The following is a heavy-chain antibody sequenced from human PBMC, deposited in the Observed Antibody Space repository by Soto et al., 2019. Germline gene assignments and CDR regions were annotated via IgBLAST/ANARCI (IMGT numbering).Heavy chain of an antibody. Sequence: KPGGSLRLSCTASGFTFGDYAMSWFRQAPGKGLEWVGFIRSKAYGGTTEYAASVKGRFTISRDDSKSIAYLQMNSLKTEDTAVYYCTRDLLYGIAVAMGDDAFDIWGQGTMVTVSS. J-gene: IGHJ3*02. D-gene: IGHD6-19*01. CDR1: GFTFGDYA. V-gene: IGHV3-49*05. CDR3: TRDLLYGIAVAMGDDAFDI. CDR2: IRSKAYGGTT.